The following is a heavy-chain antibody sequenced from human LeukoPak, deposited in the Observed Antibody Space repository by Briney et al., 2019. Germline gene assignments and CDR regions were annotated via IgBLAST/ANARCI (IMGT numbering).Heavy chain of an antibody. CDR1: GFTFSSYA. CDR2: INHSGST. V-gene: IGHV4-34*01. Sequence: PGGSLRLSCAASGFTFSSYAMSWVRQPPGKGLEWIGEINHSGSTNYNPSLKSRVTISVDTSKNQFSLKLSSVTAADTAVYYCARRIRILEWLSDFDYWGQGTLVTVSS. D-gene: IGHD3-3*01. J-gene: IGHJ4*02. CDR3: ARRIRILEWLSDFDY.